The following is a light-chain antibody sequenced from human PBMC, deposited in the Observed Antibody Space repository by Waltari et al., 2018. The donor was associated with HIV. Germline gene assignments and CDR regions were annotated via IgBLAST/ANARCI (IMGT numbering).Light chain of an antibody. Sequence: QSALTQPASVSGSPGQSITISCTGTSSDVGGYTYVSWYQQHPGKAPKLMIYEVTNRPAGVSNRYSGSKSGNTASLTISGLQFEDEADYYCSSYTSISLEIFGGGTKLTVL. J-gene: IGLJ2*01. CDR2: EVT. V-gene: IGLV2-14*03. CDR1: SSDVGGYTY. CDR3: SSYTSISLEI.